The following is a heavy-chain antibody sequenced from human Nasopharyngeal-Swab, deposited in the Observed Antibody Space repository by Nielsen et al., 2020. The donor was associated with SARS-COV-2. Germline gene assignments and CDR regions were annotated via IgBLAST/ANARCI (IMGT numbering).Heavy chain of an antibody. CDR1: GYTFTSYD. CDR3: ARVLGSGSYYIDY. Sequence: ASEKASCKASGYTFTSYDINWARQATGQGHEWMGWMNPNSGNTGYAQKFQGRVTMTRNTSISTAYMELSSLRSEDTAVYYCARVLGSGSYYIDYWGQGTLVTVSS. V-gene: IGHV1-8*01. J-gene: IGHJ4*02. D-gene: IGHD3-10*01. CDR2: MNPNSGNT.